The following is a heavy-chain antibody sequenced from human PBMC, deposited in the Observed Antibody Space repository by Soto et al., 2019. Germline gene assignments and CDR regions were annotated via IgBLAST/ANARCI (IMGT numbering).Heavy chain of an antibody. CDR3: ARDRDCGTGGNCHPEWYFDY. D-gene: IGHD2-8*02. Sequence: VKLVQSGAEVQEPGASVKVSFKASGYTFINFGITWVRQAPGQGLEWVGWISTDKGYTTYAEKFQSRVSMTEDTATNTAYMDLSSLNSDDTAVYYCARDRDCGTGGNCHPEWYFDYGCRGTLVTVSS. V-gene: IGHV1-18*01. CDR1: GYTFINFG. CDR2: ISTDKGYT. J-gene: IGHJ2*01.